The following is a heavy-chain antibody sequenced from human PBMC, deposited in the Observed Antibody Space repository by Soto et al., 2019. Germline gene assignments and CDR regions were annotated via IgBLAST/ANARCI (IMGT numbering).Heavy chain of an antibody. J-gene: IGHJ4*02. CDR1: GYTFTNYG. CDR3: ATTFNPYDSRGDYLLK. V-gene: IGHV1-18*04. Sequence: QVQLLPSGAEMKKSGASVTVSCKTSGYTFTNYGITWVRQAPGQGLEWMGWINTYNHNTKYAQKFQGRGTMTTDTATGTVDMDLGSLRSDDTAVYLCATTFNPYDSRGDYLLKWGQGTLGTVSS. CDR2: INTYNHNT. D-gene: IGHD3-22*01.